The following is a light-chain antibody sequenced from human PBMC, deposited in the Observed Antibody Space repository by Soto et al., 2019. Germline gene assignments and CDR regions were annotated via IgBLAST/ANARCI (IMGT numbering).Light chain of an antibody. CDR3: QQSYSSLIT. V-gene: IGKV1-39*01. J-gene: IGKJ5*01. CDR2: AAS. Sequence: DIQMTQSPSSLSSSVGDRVTITCRASQSISSYLTWYQQKPGKAPKLLIYAASSLQSGVPSRFSGSGSGTDFTLTISSLQPEEFATYYCQQSYSSLITVGQGTRLEIK. CDR1: QSISSY.